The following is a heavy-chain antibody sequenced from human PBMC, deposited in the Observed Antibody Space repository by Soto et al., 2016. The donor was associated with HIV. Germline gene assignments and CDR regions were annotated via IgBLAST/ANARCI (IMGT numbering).Heavy chain of an antibody. D-gene: IGHD2-21*01. CDR2: IYDSENT. Sequence: QVQLQESGPGLVKPSQTLSLTCTLSNVSITSGGYYWSWIRQHPVQGLEWIGYIYDSENTFYNPSLKSRVTISIDTPKNQFSLKLTSVTAADTAVYYCARGVRHHGIDCWGQGTLVTVSS. CDR3: ARGVRHHGIDC. CDR1: NVSITSGGYY. J-gene: IGHJ4*02. V-gene: IGHV4-31*03.